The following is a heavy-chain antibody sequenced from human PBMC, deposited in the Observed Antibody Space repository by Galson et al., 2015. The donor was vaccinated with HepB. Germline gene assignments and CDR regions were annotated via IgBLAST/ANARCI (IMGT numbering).Heavy chain of an antibody. CDR3: ARDPVDIVVVPAATPSGLDY. D-gene: IGHD2-2*03. J-gene: IGHJ4*02. Sequence: SLRLSCAASGFTFSSYSMNWVRQAPGKGLEWVSYISSSSSTIYYADSVKGRFTISRDNAKNSLYLQMNSLTAEDTAVYYCARDPVDIVVVPAATPSGLDYWGQGTLVTVSS. V-gene: IGHV3-48*04. CDR1: GFTFSSYS. CDR2: ISSSSSTI.